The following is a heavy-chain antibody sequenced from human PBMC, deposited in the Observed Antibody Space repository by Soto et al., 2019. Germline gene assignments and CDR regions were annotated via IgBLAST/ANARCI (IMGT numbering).Heavy chain of an antibody. Sequence: QVQLQESGPGLVKPSQTLSLTCTVSGGSISSGGYYWSWIRQHPGKGLEWIGYIYYSGSTYYNPSLKSRVTISVDTSKNQFSLKXSSVXXXXXXXXXXXXXXXXXXXXXXXXXXXXXWGQGTLVTVSS. J-gene: IGHJ5*02. CDR3: XXXXXXXXXXXXXXXXXXXX. CDR2: IYYSGST. V-gene: IGHV4-31*03. CDR1: GGSISSGGYY.